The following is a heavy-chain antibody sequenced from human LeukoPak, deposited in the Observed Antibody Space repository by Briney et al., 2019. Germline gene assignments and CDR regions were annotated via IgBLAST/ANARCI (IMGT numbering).Heavy chain of an antibody. V-gene: IGHV3-7*01. CDR2: IKQDGSEK. D-gene: IGHD5-18*01. CDR1: GFTFSSYW. J-gene: IGHJ5*02. CDR3: ARDSELWFFQDNWFDP. Sequence: PGGSLRLSCAASGFTFSSYWMSWVRQAPGKGLEWVANIKQDGSEKYYVDSVKGRFTISRDNAKNSLYLQMNSLRAEDTAVYYCARDSELWFFQDNWFDPWGQGTLVTVSS.